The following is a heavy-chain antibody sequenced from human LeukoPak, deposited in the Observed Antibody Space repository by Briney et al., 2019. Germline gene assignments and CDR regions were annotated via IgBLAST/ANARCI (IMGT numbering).Heavy chain of an antibody. V-gene: IGHV1-18*01. CDR3: ARDPHMIGDY. D-gene: IGHD3-22*01. CDR1: GGTFSSYA. Sequence: ASVKVSCKASGGTFSSYAISWVRQAPGQWLEWMGWISAYNGNTNYAQKLQGRVTMTTDTSTSTAYMELRSLRSDDTAVYYCARDPHMIGDYWGQGTLVTVSS. CDR2: ISAYNGNT. J-gene: IGHJ4*02.